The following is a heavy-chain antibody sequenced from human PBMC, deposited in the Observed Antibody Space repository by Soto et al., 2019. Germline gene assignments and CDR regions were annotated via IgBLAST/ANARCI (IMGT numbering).Heavy chain of an antibody. CDR2: IWYDGSNK. V-gene: IGHV3-33*01. J-gene: IGHJ6*02. Sequence: GGSLRLSCAASRFTFSSYGMHWVRQAPGKGLEWVAVIWYDGSNKYYADSVKGRFTISRDNSKNTLYLQMNSLRAEDTAVYYCARDLEYYYGSGSYPYYYYGMDVWGQGTTVTVSS. D-gene: IGHD3-10*01. CDR3: ARDLEYYYGSGSYPYYYYGMDV. CDR1: RFTFSSYG.